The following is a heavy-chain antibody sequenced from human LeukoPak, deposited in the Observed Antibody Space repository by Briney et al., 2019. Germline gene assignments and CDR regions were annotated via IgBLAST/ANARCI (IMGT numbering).Heavy chain of an antibody. CDR2: ISSSSSYI. CDR1: GFTFSSYG. V-gene: IGHV3-21*01. J-gene: IGHJ5*02. Sequence: PGGSLRLSCAASGFTFSSYGMNWVRQAPGKGLEWVSSISSSSSYIYYADSVKGRFTISRDNAKNSLYLQMNSLRAEDTAVYYCARGGVTTKYNWFDPWGQGTLVTVSS. CDR3: ARGGVTTKYNWFDP. D-gene: IGHD4-11*01.